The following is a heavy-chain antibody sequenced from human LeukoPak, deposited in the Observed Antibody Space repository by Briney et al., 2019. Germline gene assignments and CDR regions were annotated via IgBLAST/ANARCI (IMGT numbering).Heavy chain of an antibody. CDR2: MNPNSGNT. J-gene: IGHJ6*02. CDR3: ARGPKTYSGGWSPSGYYYGMDV. D-gene: IGHD6-19*01. CDR1: GYTFTSYH. Sequence: ASVKVSCKASGYTFTSYHINWVRQATGQGLEWMGWMNPNSGNTGYAQKFQGRVTMTRNTSISTAYMGLSSLRSEDTAVYYCARGPKTYSGGWSPSGYYYGMDVWGQGTTVTVSS. V-gene: IGHV1-8*01.